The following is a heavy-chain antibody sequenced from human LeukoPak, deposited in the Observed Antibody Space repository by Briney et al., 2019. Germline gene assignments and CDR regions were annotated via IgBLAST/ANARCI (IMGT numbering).Heavy chain of an antibody. V-gene: IGHV1-69*05. CDR1: GGTFSSYA. CDR2: IIPIFGTA. Sequence: GASVKVSCKASGGTFSSYAISWVRQAPGQGLEWMGGIIPIFGTANYAQKFQGRVTITTDESTSTAYMELSSLRSEDTAVYYCARHAVTTDYCYYMDVWGKGTTVTVSS. J-gene: IGHJ6*03. CDR3: ARHAVTTDYCYYMDV. D-gene: IGHD4-11*01.